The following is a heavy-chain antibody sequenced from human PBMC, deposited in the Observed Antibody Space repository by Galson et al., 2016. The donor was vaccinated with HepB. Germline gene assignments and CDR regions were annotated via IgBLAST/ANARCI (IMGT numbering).Heavy chain of an antibody. D-gene: IGHD1-7*01. J-gene: IGHJ4*02. CDR1: GGSISSGGYF. CDR3: AHVRAVLELYFDS. CDR2: IYWDEDK. V-gene: IGHV2-5*08. Sequence: TLSLTCTVSGGSISSGGYFWSWIRQPPGKALEWLALIYWDEDKRYNPSLKNRLTTTKDTSKNEVVLTMTNMYPVDTATYFCAHVRAVLELYFDSWGQGTLVTVSS.